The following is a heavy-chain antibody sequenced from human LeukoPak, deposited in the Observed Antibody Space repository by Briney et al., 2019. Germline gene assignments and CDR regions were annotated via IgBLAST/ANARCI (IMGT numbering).Heavy chain of an antibody. CDR2: LYYDGSNQ. V-gene: IGHV3-30*02. J-gene: IGHJ4*02. CDR3: AKDCGGDCQVYK. CDR1: GFTFSDYG. Sequence: GGSLRLSCAASGFTFSDYGMVWVRVRQAPGKGLEWVASLYYDGSNQNYADSVKGRFTISRDNSKSTLYLQMNNLRTDDTAVYYCAKDCGGDCQVYKWGQGSLVTVSS. D-gene: IGHD2-21*02.